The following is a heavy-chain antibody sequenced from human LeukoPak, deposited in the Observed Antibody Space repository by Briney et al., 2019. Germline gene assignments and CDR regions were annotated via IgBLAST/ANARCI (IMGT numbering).Heavy chain of an antibody. CDR2: INPNSGGT. CDR3: ARGRVVWELHYYYYYMDV. CDR1: GYTFTGYY. D-gene: IGHD1-26*01. J-gene: IGHJ6*03. V-gene: IGHV1-2*02. Sequence: ASVKVSCKASGYTFTGYYMHWVRQAPGQGLEWMGWINPNSGGTNHAQKFQGRVTMTRDTSISTAYMELSRLRSDDTAVYYCARGRVVWELHYYYYYMDVWGKGTTVTISS.